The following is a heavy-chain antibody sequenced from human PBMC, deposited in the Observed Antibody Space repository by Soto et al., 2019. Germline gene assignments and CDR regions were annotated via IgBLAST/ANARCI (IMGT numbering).Heavy chain of an antibody. CDR1: GYSFTNNW. J-gene: IGHJ6*02. Sequence: GESLKISCKGSGYSFTNNWIGWVRQMPGKGLEWMGTIYPGDSDTRYSPAFQGQVTISADKSISTAYLQGSSLKASDTAMYYCARPLSPYYYYYGMDVWGQGTTVTVSS. V-gene: IGHV5-51*01. CDR3: ARPLSPYYYYYGMDV. CDR2: IYPGDSDT.